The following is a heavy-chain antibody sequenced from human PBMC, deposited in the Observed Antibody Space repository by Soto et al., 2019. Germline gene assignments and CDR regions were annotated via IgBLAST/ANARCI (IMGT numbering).Heavy chain of an antibody. D-gene: IGHD6-13*01. V-gene: IGHV4-39*01. CDR1: GDSISRSSQY. Sequence: SETLSLTCSVSGDSISRSSQYWGWIRQPPGKGLEWIGSIHYSGTSYYNPSLKSRVTIFVDTSKNQLSLKLSSVTAADTALYYCARGRRIAAPGKWFDPWGQGTLVTVSS. CDR2: IHYSGTS. CDR3: ARGRRIAAPGKWFDP. J-gene: IGHJ5*02.